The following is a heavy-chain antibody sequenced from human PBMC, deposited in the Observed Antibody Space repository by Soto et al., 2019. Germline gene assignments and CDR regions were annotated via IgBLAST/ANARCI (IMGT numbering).Heavy chain of an antibody. CDR1: GFTFSNYG. CDR2: ISYDGSNK. D-gene: IGHD5-18*01. J-gene: IGHJ4*02. CDR3: ARDSVDTAMVRFDY. Sequence: PGGSLRLSCAASGFTFSNYGMHWVRQAPGKGLEWVAVISYDGSNKYYADSVKGRLTISRDNSKNTLYLKMNSLRAEDTTGYYCARDSVDTAMVRFDYWGQGIRVTASS. V-gene: IGHV3-30*03.